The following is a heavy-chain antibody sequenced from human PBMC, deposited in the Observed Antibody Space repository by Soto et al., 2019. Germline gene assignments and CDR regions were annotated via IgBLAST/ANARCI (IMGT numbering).Heavy chain of an antibody. CDR3: AAVTDYDFWSGPYFDY. CDR1: GYTFTSYG. CDR2: ISAYNGNT. V-gene: IGHV1-18*01. D-gene: IGHD3-3*01. J-gene: IGHJ4*02. Sequence: ASVKVSCKASGYTFTSYGISWVRQAPGQGLEWMGRISAYNGNTNYAQKLQGRVTMTTDTSTSTAYMELRSLRSDDTAVYYCAAVTDYDFWSGPYFDYWGQGTLVTGSS.